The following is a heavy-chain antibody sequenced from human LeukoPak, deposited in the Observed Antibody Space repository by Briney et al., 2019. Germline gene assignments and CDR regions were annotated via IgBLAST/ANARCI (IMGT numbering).Heavy chain of an antibody. Sequence: SETLCLTCTVSGGSISSPYWSWIRQPPGKGLEWIWYIYYSGITNYNPSLKSRVTISVDTSKNQFSLKLSSVPAADTAVYYSARDAIAVADTRWFDPWGQGTLVTVSS. CDR3: ARDAIAVADTRWFDP. CDR2: IYYSGIT. J-gene: IGHJ5*02. CDR1: GGSISSPY. D-gene: IGHD6-19*01. V-gene: IGHV4-59*11.